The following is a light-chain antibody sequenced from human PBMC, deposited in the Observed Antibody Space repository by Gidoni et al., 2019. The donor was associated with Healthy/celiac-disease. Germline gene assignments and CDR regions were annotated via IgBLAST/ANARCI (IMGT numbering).Light chain of an antibody. CDR3: MQALQTPRT. V-gene: IGKV2-28*01. CDR2: LGS. J-gene: IGKJ3*01. Sequence: DSVMTQSPLTLPVTPGEQASISCRSSQSLLHSNGYNYLAWYLQKPGQSPQLLIYLGSHRDSGVPDRFSGSGSGTDFTLKISRVEAEDVGVYYCMQALQTPRTFXPXTKVDIK. CDR1: QSLLHSNGYNY.